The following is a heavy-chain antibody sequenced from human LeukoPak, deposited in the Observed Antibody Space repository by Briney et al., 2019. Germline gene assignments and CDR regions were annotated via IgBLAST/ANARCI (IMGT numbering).Heavy chain of an antibody. Sequence: SETLSLTCTVSGGTISSYYWSWIRQPPGKGLEWIGCIYYSGSTNYNPSLNSRVTISIDKSKNQFSLKLNSVTAADTAVYYCARDRGYLDGFDIWGQGTMVTVSS. CDR3: ARDRGYLDGFDI. D-gene: IGHD3-10*01. CDR1: GGTISSYY. V-gene: IGHV4-59*01. CDR2: IYYSGST. J-gene: IGHJ3*02.